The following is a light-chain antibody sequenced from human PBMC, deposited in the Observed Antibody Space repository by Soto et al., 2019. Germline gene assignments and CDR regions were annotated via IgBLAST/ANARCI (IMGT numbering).Light chain of an antibody. CDR1: QTISSW. V-gene: IGKV1-5*03. CDR3: QHDNSYSEA. J-gene: IGKJ1*01. CDR2: KAS. Sequence: DMQVCHSPSTLSGSTADRVTITCRASQTISSWLAWYQQKPGKAPKLLIYKASTLKSGVPSRFSGSGSGTEFTLTISSLQPDDFATYYCQHDNSYSEAFGQGTKVDIK.